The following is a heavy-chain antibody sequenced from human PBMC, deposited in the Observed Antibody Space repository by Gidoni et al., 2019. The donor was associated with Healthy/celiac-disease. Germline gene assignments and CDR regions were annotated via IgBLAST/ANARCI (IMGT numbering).Heavy chain of an antibody. Sequence: DQLVQSGAEGEEPGASVEVSCKASGYTFTSYAISWVRQAHGQGLEWVGWIIAYNGNTNYAQKLQGRVTMTTDTSTSTAYMELRSLRSDYTAAYYCSRDLVRYDLGYWGQGTLVTVSS. CDR3: SRDLVRYDLGY. J-gene: IGHJ4*02. CDR1: GYTFTSYA. D-gene: IGHD5-12*01. CDR2: IIAYNGNT. V-gene: IGHV1-18*04.